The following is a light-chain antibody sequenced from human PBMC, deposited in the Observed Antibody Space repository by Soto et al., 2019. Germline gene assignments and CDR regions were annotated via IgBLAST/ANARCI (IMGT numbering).Light chain of an antibody. Sequence: DIQMTQSPSTLSASVGDRVTITCRASQSISSWLAWYQQKPGKAPKLLMYKASNLESGVPSRFSGSGFGTEFTLTISSLQPDDFETYFCQQYNSHSRTLGQGTKVDIK. V-gene: IGKV1-5*03. CDR1: QSISSW. J-gene: IGKJ1*01. CDR2: KAS. CDR3: QQYNSHSRT.